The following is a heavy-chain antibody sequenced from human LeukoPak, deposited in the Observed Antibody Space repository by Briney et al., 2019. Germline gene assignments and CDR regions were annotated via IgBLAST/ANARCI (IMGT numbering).Heavy chain of an antibody. V-gene: IGHV4-31*03. D-gene: IGHD6-6*01. CDR1: GGSISSGGDY. Sequence: SQTLSLTCNVSGGSISSGGDYWNWIRQNPGKGREWIGYISYSGSTYYNPSLKSRVTISVETSKNQFSLKLRSATAADTAVYYCARGLYSIVEYWGQGTLVTVSS. CDR3: ARGLYSIVEY. CDR2: ISYSGST. J-gene: IGHJ4*02.